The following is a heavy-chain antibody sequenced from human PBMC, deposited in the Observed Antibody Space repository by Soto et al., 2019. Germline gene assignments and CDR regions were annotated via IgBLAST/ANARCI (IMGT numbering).Heavy chain of an antibody. CDR3: ARMSGLGDFDC. CDR1: GFTFSSYG. Sequence: QVQLVESGGGVVQPGRSLRPSCAASGFTFSSYGMHWVRQAPGKGLEWVAVIWYDGSNKYYADSVKGRFTISRDNSKNTLYLQMNSLRGEDTAVYYCARMSGLGDFDCWGQGTLVTLSS. CDR2: IWYDGSNK. J-gene: IGHJ4*01. D-gene: IGHD3-10*01. V-gene: IGHV3-33*01.